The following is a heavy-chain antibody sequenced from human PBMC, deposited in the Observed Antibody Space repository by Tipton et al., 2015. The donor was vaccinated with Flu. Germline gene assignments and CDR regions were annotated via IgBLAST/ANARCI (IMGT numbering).Heavy chain of an antibody. D-gene: IGHD6-19*01. CDR2: AYYRSQWYN. CDR3: ARGRLVSTWCDFVF. CDR1: GDSVSSYSSA. Sequence: GLVKPSQTLSLTCAISGDSVSSYSSAWNWIRQSPSRGLEWLGRAYYRSQWYNDYAVSVESRITINPDTSKNQFSLHLNSVTPEDAAVYYCARGRLVSTWCDFVFWGQGTLVTVSS. V-gene: IGHV6-1*01. J-gene: IGHJ4*02.